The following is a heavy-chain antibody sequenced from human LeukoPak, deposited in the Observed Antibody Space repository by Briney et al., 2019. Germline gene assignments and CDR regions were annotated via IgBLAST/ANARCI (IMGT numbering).Heavy chain of an antibody. CDR2: ISYDGSNK. D-gene: IGHD2-15*01. J-gene: IGHJ3*02. CDR3: ARDRDPSSVVVVAAGAFDI. V-gene: IGHV3-30*04. Sequence: GRSLRLSCAASEFTFSNYAMYWVRQAPGKGLEWVAVISYDGSNKYYADSVKGRFTISRDNSKNTQSLQMNSLRAEDTAVYYCARDRDPSSVVVVAAGAFDIWGQGTMVTVSS. CDR1: EFTFSNYA.